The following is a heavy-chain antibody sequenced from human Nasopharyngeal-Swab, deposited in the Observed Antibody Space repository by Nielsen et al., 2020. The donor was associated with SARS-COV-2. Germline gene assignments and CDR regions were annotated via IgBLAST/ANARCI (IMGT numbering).Heavy chain of an antibody. CDR3: ARGAVHHMLDL. Sequence: WVRQAPGQGLEWLGLIIPGEGSTAYAQKFQGRVTMTRDTSTSTAYMELSSLRSDDTAVYFCARGAVHHMLDLWGQGTRVTVSS. J-gene: IGHJ5*02. CDR2: IIPGEGST. D-gene: IGHD3-16*01. V-gene: IGHV1-46*01.